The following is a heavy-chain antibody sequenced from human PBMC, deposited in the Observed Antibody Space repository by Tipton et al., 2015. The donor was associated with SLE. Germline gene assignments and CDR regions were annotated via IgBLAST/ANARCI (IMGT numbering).Heavy chain of an antibody. V-gene: IGHV4-34*01. J-gene: IGHJ4*02. CDR1: GGSFSGYY. D-gene: IGHD1-1*01. CDR3: ARALWKGGDY. Sequence: TLSLTCAVYGGSFSGYYWSWIRQPPGKGLEWLGEINHSGSTNHNPSLKSRVTISVDTSKNQLSLKLSAVTAADTAVYYCARALWKGGDYCGQGTLVTVSS. CDR2: INHSGST.